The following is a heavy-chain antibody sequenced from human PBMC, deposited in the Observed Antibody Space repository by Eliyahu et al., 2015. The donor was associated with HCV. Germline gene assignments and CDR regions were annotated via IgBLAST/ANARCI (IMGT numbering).Heavy chain of an antibody. CDR1: GGSISSSSYY. J-gene: IGHJ5*02. CDR3: ASSDYYDSSGYYGWFDP. CDR2: IYYSGST. Sequence: QLQLQESGPGLVKPSETLSLTCTVSGGSISSSSYYWGWIRQPPGKGLEWIGSIYYSGSTYYNPSLKSRVTISVDTSKNQFSLKLSSVTAADTAVYYCASSDYYDSSGYYGWFDPWGQGTLVTVSS. D-gene: IGHD3-22*01. V-gene: IGHV4-39*01.